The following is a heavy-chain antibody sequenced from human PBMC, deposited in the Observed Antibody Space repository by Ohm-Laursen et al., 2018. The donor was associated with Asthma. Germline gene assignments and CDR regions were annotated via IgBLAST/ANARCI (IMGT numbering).Heavy chain of an antibody. CDR1: GGSISSGDYY. V-gene: IGHV4-30-4*02. CDR2: IYYSGST. J-gene: IGHJ5*02. CDR3: ARSQYDILTGTYNWFAP. Sequence: SDTLSLTCTYSGGSISSGDYYWSWIRQPPKKGLEWIGYIYYSGSTYYTPSLKSRVTISVDTSENQFSLMLSSVTAADTAVYYCARSQYDILTGTYNWFAPWGQGTLVTVSS. D-gene: IGHD3-9*01.